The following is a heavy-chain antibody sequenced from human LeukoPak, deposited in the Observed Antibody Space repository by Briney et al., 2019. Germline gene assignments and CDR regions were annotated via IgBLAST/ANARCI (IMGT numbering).Heavy chain of an antibody. Sequence: ASVKVSCKASGYTFTSYYMHWVRQAPGQGLEWMGWINTNTGNPTYAQGFTGRFVFSLDTSVSTAYLQISSLKAEDTAVYYCARDGSEEWELLLDNWGQGTLVTVSS. CDR3: ARDGSEEWELLLDN. CDR2: INTNTGNP. J-gene: IGHJ4*02. CDR1: GYTFTSYY. D-gene: IGHD1-26*01. V-gene: IGHV7-4-1*02.